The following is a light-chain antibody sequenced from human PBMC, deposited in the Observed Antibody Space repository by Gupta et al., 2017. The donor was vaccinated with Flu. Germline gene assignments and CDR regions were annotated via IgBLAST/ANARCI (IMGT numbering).Light chain of an antibody. CDR2: RNN. CDR1: SSNIGSNT. J-gene: IGLJ3*02. Sequence: PSASGTPGQRVTISCSGSSSNIGSNTVKWYQQLSGTAPKLLIYRNNQRPSGVPDRFSGSKSGTSASLAISGLQSEDEADDYCSAWDNSLNGWVFGGGTKLTVL. CDR3: SAWDNSLNGWV. V-gene: IGLV1-44*01.